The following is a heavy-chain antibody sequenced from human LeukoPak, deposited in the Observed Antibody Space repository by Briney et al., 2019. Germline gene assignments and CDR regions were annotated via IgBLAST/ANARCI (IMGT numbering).Heavy chain of an antibody. V-gene: IGHV4-39*01. D-gene: IGHD3-22*01. J-gene: IGHJ1*01. CDR2: IYFSGRT. Sequence: SETLSLTCSVSGDSVSRSDSYWDWIRQPPGKGLEWIGTIYFSGRTYYSPSLKSRVTMSVDPSNNQFSLDLRSVTAADTAVYYCARRRYYDGSGYLEWGQGTLLSVSS. CDR1: GDSVSRSDSY. CDR3: ARRRYYDGSGYLE.